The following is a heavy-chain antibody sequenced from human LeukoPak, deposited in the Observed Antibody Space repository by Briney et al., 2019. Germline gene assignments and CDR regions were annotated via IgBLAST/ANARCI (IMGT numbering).Heavy chain of an antibody. J-gene: IGHJ4*02. V-gene: IGHV4-34*01. CDR2: INHSGST. Sequence: SETLSLTCAVYGGSFSGYYWSWIRQPPGKGLEWIGEINHSGSTNYNPSLKSRVTISVDTSKNQFSLKLSSVTAADTAVYYCARGSGWLLYPQVRLFGYWGQGTLVTVSS. CDR3: ARGSGWLLYPQVRLFGY. D-gene: IGHD3/OR15-3a*01. CDR1: GGSFSGYY.